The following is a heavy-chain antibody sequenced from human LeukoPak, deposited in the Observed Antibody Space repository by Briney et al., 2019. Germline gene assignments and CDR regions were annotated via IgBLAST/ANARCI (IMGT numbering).Heavy chain of an antibody. Sequence: SQTLSLTCAISGDSVASVSATWNWIRQSPSRGLEWLGRTYYGSKRYNDYAVTVKSRITIAPDTSKNQFSLHLNSVTPDDTAVYYCARVRGTAVVGRNWFDPWGQGILVTVSS. J-gene: IGHJ5*02. V-gene: IGHV6-1*01. D-gene: IGHD6-19*01. CDR3: ARVRGTAVVGRNWFDP. CDR2: TYYGSKRYN. CDR1: GDSVASVSAT.